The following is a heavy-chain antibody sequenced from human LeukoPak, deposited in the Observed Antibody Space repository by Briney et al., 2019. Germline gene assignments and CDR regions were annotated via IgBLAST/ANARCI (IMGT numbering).Heavy chain of an antibody. CDR3: ASHVVTTWGDYFDY. CDR1: GGSISSYY. CDR2: IYYSGST. V-gene: IGHV4-59*08. Sequence: PSETLSLTCTVSGGSISSYYWSWIRQPPGKGLEWIGYIYYSGSTNYNPSLKSRVTISVDTYKNHFSLSLSSVTAADTAVYYCASHVVTTWGDYFDYWGQGTLVTVSS. J-gene: IGHJ4*02. D-gene: IGHD1-1*01.